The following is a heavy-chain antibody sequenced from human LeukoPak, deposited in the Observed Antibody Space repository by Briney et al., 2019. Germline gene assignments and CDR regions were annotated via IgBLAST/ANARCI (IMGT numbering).Heavy chain of an antibody. CDR2: IYSGGST. J-gene: IGHJ4*02. CDR1: GFTVSSNY. D-gene: IGHD1-26*01. V-gene: IGHV3-66*01. Sequence: GGSLGLSCAASGFTVSSNYMSWVRQAPGKGLEWVSLIYSGGSTYYADSVKGRFTISRDNSKNTLYLQMNSLRAEDTAVYYCARGLVGALGYWGQGTLVTVSS. CDR3: ARGLVGALGY.